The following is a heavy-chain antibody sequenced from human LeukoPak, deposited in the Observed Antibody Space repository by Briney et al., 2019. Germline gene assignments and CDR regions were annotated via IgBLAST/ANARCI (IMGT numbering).Heavy chain of an antibody. CDR1: GYTFTGYY. Sequence: ASVKVSCKASGYTFTGYYMYWVRQAPGQRLEWMGWINPNSGSTNYAQKFQGRVTMTRDTSISTAYMELSNLRSDDTAVYYCARARQGAGTYAFDIWGQGTMVTVSS. CDR3: ARARQGAGTYAFDI. D-gene: IGHD6-13*01. CDR2: INPNSGST. V-gene: IGHV1-2*02. J-gene: IGHJ3*02.